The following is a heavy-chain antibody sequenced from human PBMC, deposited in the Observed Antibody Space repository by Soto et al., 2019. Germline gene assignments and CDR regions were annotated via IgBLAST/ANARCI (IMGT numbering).Heavy chain of an antibody. CDR2: IYSGGST. CDR3: ARDKVEYSSGMSSGIFDY. D-gene: IGHD6-19*01. CDR1: GFTVSSNY. J-gene: IGHJ4*02. V-gene: IGHV3-66*01. Sequence: GGSLRLSCAASGFTVSSNYMSWVRQAPGKGLEWVSVIYSGGSTYYADSVKGRFTISRDNSKNTLYLQMNSLRAEDTAVYYCARDKVEYSSGMSSGIFDYWGQGTLVTVS.